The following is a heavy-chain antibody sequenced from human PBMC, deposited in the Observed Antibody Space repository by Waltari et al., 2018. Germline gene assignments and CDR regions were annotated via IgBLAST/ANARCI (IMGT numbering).Heavy chain of an antibody. Sequence: EVQLVESGGGLVQPGGSLRLSCAASGFTFSSYWMSWVRQAPGKGLEWVANIKQDGSEKYYVDSVKGRFTISRDNAKNSLYLQMNSLRAEDTAVYYCARDSEWEDSWHGYWGQGTLVTVSS. CDR2: IKQDGSEK. D-gene: IGHD1-26*01. CDR3: ARDSEWEDSWHGY. J-gene: IGHJ4*02. V-gene: IGHV3-7*01. CDR1: GFTFSSYW.